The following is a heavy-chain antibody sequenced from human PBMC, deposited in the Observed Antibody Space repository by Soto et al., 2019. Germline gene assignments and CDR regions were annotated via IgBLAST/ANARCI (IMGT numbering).Heavy chain of an antibody. CDR2: ITYNGGST. D-gene: IGHD5-18*01. CDR1: GFTFSSYA. V-gene: IGHV3-23*01. CDR3: AKLSGGDTKRYYFDS. Sequence: EVQLLESGGGLAQPGGSLRLSCAASGFTFSSYAMSWVRQAPGKGLEWVTVITYNGGSTDYADSVKGRLIISRDNSKNTLFLQMSSLRAEDTAVYYCAKLSGGDTKRYYFDSWGQGTLVTVSS. J-gene: IGHJ4*02.